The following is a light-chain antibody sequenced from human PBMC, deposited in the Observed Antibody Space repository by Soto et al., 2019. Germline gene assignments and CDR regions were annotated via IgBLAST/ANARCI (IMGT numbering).Light chain of an antibody. CDR2: GAS. Sequence: EVVLTQSPGTLSVSPGERVTLSCRASQSVSSDLAWYHQKPGQAPRLLIYGASTRATGIPARFSGSGSGTEFTLTINSLQSEDFAVYYCQQYNNWPRTFGQGTKVDIK. J-gene: IGKJ1*01. CDR1: QSVSSD. CDR3: QQYNNWPRT. V-gene: IGKV3-15*01.